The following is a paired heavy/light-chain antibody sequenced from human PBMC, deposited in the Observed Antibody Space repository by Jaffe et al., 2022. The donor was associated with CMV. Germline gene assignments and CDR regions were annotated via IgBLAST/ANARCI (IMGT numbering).Heavy chain of an antibody. V-gene: IGHV3-15*05. Sequence: EVQLVESGGGLVKPGGSLRLSCATSGFTFNNAWMSWVRQAPGKGLEWIGHIKSKIEGGTTAYAAPVKGRFTISRDDSKNTLFLQMNSLKTEDTAVYYCTTSGYSSRQADYWGQGTLITVSS. CDR3: TTSGYSSRQADY. CDR1: GFTFNNAW. CDR2: IKSKIEGGTT. D-gene: IGHD6-13*01. J-gene: IGHJ4*02.
Light chain of an antibody. V-gene: IGLV1-47*01. CDR1: SSNIGSNF. CDR3: AAWDDSLSGRV. CDR2: RNN. J-gene: IGLJ3*02. Sequence: QSVLTQPPSASGTPGQRVAISCSGSSSNIGSNFVYWYQQLPGTAPKLLIYRNNQRPSGVPDRFSGSKSGTSASLAISGLRSEDEADYYCAAWDDSLSGRVFGGGTKLTVL.